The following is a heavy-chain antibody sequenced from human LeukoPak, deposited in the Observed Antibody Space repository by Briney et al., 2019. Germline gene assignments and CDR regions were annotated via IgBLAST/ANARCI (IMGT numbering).Heavy chain of an antibody. CDR3: AKVEVLTVTPWYFDL. Sequence: GGSLRLSCAASGFTFSSYAMSWVRQAPGEGLEWVSTISGSGGSTYYADSVKGRFTISRDNSKNTLYLQMNSLRAEDTAVYYCAKVEVLTVTPWYFDLWGRGNLVTVSS. D-gene: IGHD4-17*01. CDR1: GFTFSSYA. CDR2: ISGSGGST. J-gene: IGHJ2*01. V-gene: IGHV3-23*01.